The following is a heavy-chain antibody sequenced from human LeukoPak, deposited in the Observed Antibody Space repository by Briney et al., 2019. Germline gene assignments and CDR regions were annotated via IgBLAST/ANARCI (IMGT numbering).Heavy chain of an antibody. D-gene: IGHD2-2*01. CDR2: ISSSSYI. V-gene: IGHV3-21*01. CDR1: GFTFSSYA. J-gene: IGHJ4*02. CDR3: ARDCSSTSCHDY. Sequence: GGSLRLSCAVSGFTFSSYAMSWVRQAPGKGLEWVSSISSSSYIYYADSVKGRFTISRDNAKNSLYLQMNSLRAEDTAVYYCARDCSSTSCHDYWGQGTLVTVSS.